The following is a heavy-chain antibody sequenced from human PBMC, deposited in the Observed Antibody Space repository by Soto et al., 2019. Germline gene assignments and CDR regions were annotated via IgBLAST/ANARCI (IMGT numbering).Heavy chain of an antibody. D-gene: IGHD2-15*01. CDR3: ARGADNCSGGSCYYYYYYYGMDV. CDR1: GYTFTSYG. Sequence: GASVKVSCKASGYTFTSYGISWVRQAPGQGLEWMGWISAYNGKANYAQKLQGRVTITADESTSTAYMELSSLRSEDTAVYYCARGADNCSGGSCYYYYYYYGMDVWGQGTTVTVSS. CDR2: ISAYNGKA. J-gene: IGHJ6*02. V-gene: IGHV1-18*01.